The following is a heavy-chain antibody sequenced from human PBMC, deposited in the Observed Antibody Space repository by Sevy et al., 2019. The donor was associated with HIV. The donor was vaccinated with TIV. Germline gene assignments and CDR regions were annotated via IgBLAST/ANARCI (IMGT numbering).Heavy chain of an antibody. J-gene: IGHJ4*02. CDR3: ATGGARFY. CDR2: FDPEDGER. CDR1: GHTLTELP. V-gene: IGHV1-24*01. D-gene: IGHD3-16*01. Sequence: ASVKVSCKFSGHTLTELPIHWVRQAPGKRLEWMGRFDPEDGERIYAQKFQGRVTMTEDTSTDTAYMELSSLRSEDTAVYYCATGGARFYWGQGTLVTVSS.